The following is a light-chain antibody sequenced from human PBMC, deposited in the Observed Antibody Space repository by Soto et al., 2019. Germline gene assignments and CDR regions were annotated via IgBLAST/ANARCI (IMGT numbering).Light chain of an antibody. Sequence: SYELTQPPSVSVSSRQTASSTCSRDKLGDKYACWYQHKPGQSPILVIYQDNKRPSGIPERFSGSNSGNTATLTISGTQAMDEADYYCQTWDSSTVVFGGGTKVTVL. V-gene: IGLV3-1*01. CDR3: QTWDSSTVV. CDR2: QDN. CDR1: KLGDKY. J-gene: IGLJ2*01.